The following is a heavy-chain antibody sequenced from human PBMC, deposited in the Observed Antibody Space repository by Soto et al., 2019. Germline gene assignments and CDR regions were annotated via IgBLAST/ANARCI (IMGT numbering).Heavy chain of an antibody. J-gene: IGHJ6*02. CDR2: ISAAGDP. CDR1: GFTFRNYD. CDR3: ARTDRDFYGLDV. V-gene: IGHV3-13*05. Sequence: EVQLVESGGGLVQPGGSLRLSCEASGFTFRNYDMHWVRQGPGKGLEWVSGISAAGDPDYADSVEGRVTISRENAQNSYFLHMNSLRVGDTAVYYCARTDRDFYGLDVWGQGTTVIVSS.